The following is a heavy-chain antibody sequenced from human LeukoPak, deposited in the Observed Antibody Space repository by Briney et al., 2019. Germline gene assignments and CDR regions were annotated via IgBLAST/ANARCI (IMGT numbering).Heavy chain of an antibody. CDR3: AKDIRDYYYMDV. V-gene: IGHV3-43*02. J-gene: IGHJ6*03. Sequence: PGGSLRLSCVASGFTFDDYAMHWVRQAPGKGREWVSLISGDGGSTYYADSVKGRFTISRDNSKNSLYLQVSSLRTEDTALYYCAKDIRDYYYMDVWGKGTTVTVS. CDR2: ISGDGGST. CDR1: GFTFDDYA.